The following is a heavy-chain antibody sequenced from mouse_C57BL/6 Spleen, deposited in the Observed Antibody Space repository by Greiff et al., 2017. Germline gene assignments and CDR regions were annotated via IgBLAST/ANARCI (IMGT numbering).Heavy chain of an antibody. CDR1: GFTFSDYG. CDR2: ISSGSSTI. CDR3: ARTGDYDGFAY. D-gene: IGHD2-4*01. V-gene: IGHV5-17*01. J-gene: IGHJ3*01. Sequence: EVKLVESGGGLVKPGGSLKLSCAASGFTFSDYGMHWVRQAPEKGLEWVAYISSGSSTIYYADTVKGRFTISRDNAKNTLFLQMTSLRSEDTAMXYCARTGDYDGFAYWGQGTLVTVSA.